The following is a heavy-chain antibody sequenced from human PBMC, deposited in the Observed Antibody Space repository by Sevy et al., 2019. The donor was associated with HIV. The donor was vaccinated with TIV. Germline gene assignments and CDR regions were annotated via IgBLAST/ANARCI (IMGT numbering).Heavy chain of an antibody. D-gene: IGHD3-22*01. J-gene: IGHJ6*02. Sequence: GGSLRLSCAASGFTFSDYYMSWIRQAPGKGLEWVAVISYDGSNKYADSVKGRFTISRDNSKNTLYLQMNSLRPEDTAVYSCAKAQDGSGYSAYGMDVWGQGTTVTVSS. CDR3: AKAQDGSGYSAYGMDV. V-gene: IGHV3-30*18. CDR1: GFTFSDYY. CDR2: ISYDGSNK.